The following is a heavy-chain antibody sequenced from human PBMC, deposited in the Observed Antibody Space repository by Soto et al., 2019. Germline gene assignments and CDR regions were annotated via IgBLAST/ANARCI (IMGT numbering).Heavy chain of an antibody. CDR2: LIPVFGTA. D-gene: IGHD3-3*01. J-gene: IGHJ4*02. CDR1: GDTFTKYA. CDR3: ARPRGGRIRYLEPFNY. Sequence: QVQLVQSGAEVRKPGSSVKVSCKAYGDTFTKYAISWVRQAPGQGLEWVGGLIPVFGTANYAHKFQGRVTITADESTSTVYMELSSLRSEDTALYYCARPRGGRIRYLEPFNYWGQGTQLTLSS. V-gene: IGHV1-69*01.